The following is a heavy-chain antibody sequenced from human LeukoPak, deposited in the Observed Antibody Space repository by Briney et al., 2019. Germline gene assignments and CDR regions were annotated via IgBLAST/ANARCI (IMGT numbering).Heavy chain of an antibody. CDR3: AKERDVSGSGYAD. Sequence: ASVKVSCKASGYTFTNYAMNWVRQAPGQGLEWMGRINTKTGNLMYAQGFTGRFVFSSDTSVSTAYLQISSLKAEDTAVYYCAKERDVSGSGYADWGQGTLVTVSS. CDR1: GYTFTNYA. CDR2: INTKTGNL. J-gene: IGHJ4*02. D-gene: IGHD5-12*01. V-gene: IGHV7-4-1*02.